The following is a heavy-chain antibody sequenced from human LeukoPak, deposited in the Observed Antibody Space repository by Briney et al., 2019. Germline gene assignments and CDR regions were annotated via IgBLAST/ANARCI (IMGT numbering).Heavy chain of an antibody. CDR2: IYYSGST. Sequence: SETLSLTCTVSGGSISSSNYYWSWIRQPPGKGLEWIGYIYYSGSTNYNPSLKSRVTISVDTSKNQFSLKLSSVTAADTAVYYCARGDTMIVVPQQNDAFDIWGQGTMVTVSS. J-gene: IGHJ3*02. D-gene: IGHD3-22*01. V-gene: IGHV4-61*05. CDR1: GGSISSSNYY. CDR3: ARGDTMIVVPQQNDAFDI.